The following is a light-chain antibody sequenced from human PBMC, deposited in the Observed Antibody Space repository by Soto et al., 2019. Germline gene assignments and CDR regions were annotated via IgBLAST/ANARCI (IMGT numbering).Light chain of an antibody. CDR3: SSYTVSSTLV. Sequence: QSALTQPASVSGSPGQSITISCTGTSSDIGAYNYVSWYQHHPGKAPKLMIYQVNNRPSVFSNRFSGSKSGNTASLTISGLQAEDEAHYYCSSYTVSSTLVFGGGTKLTVL. CDR1: SSDIGAYNY. CDR2: QVN. V-gene: IGLV2-14*01. J-gene: IGLJ3*02.